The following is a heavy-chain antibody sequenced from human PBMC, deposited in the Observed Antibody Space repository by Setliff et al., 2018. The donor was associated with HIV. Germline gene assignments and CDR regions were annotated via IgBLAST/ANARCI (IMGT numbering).Heavy chain of an antibody. CDR1: AYTFTDYF. J-gene: IGHJ5*02. V-gene: IGHV1-2*02. D-gene: IGHD1-7*01. Sequence: ASVKVSCKTSAYTFTDYFIHWVRQAPGQGLEWVGWISPRNGGTNYAQKFQGRVTMTRDTSITTAYMELSRLRSDDTALYYCARILSGLNYFDPWGQGTLVTVSS. CDR3: ARILSGLNYFDP. CDR2: ISPRNGGT.